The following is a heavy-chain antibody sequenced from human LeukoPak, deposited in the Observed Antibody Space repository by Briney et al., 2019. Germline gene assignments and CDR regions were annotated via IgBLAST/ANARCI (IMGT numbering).Heavy chain of an antibody. V-gene: IGHV7-4-1*02. CDR2: INTNTGNP. J-gene: IGHJ4*02. CDR3: ARDRYFDSPYYFDY. Sequence: ASVKVSCKASGYTFTRYAMNWVRQAPGQGLEWMGWINTNTGNPTYAQGFTGRFVFSLDTSVSTACLQISSLKAEDTAVYYCARDRYFDSPYYFDYWGQGTLVTVSS. CDR1: GYTFTRYA. D-gene: IGHD3-9*01.